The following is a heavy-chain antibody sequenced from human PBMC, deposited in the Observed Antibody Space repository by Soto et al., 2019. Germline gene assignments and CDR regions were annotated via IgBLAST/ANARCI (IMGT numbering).Heavy chain of an antibody. CDR1: GGSISSYY. J-gene: IGHJ4*02. CDR3: AREGIAAAAEFDY. CDR2: IYYSGST. V-gene: IGHV4-59*01. D-gene: IGHD6-13*01. Sequence: KPSETLSLTCTVSGGSISSYYWSWIRQPPGKGLEWIGYIYYSGSTNYNPSLKSRVTISVDTSKNQFSLKLSSVTAADTAVYYCAREGIAAAAEFDYWGQGTLVTVSS.